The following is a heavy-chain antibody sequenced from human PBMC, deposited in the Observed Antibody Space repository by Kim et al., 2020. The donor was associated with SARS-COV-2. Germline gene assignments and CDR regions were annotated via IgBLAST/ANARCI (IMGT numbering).Heavy chain of an antibody. CDR3: AGGSDCGGDCLYYYYYGMGV. Sequence: SVKVSCKASGGTFSSYAISWVRQAPGQGLEWMGRIIPILGIANYAQKFQGRVTITADKSTSTAYMELSSLRSEDTAVYYCAGGSDCGGDCLYYYYYGMGVWGQGTTVTVSS. D-gene: IGHD2-21*02. CDR2: IIPILGIA. J-gene: IGHJ6*02. V-gene: IGHV1-69*04. CDR1: GGTFSSYA.